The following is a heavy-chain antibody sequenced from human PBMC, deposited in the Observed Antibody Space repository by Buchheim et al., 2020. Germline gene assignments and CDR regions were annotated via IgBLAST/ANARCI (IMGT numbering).Heavy chain of an antibody. CDR3: ARDWGYCSSTSCSFYYYCGMDV. D-gene: IGHD2-2*01. CDR1: GGSSSSYY. J-gene: IGHJ6*02. CDR2: IYTSGST. V-gene: IGHV4-4*07. Sequence: QVQLQESGPGLVKPSETLSLTCTVSGGSSSSYYWSWIRQPAGKGLEWIGRIYTSGSTNYNPSLKSRVTMSVDTSKNQFSLELCSVTAADTAVYYCARDWGYCSSTSCSFYYYCGMDVWGQGTT.